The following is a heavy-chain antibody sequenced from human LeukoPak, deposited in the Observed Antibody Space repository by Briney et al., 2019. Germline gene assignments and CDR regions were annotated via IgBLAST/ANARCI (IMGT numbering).Heavy chain of an antibody. D-gene: IGHD3-9*01. J-gene: IGHJ4*02. Sequence: PGGSLRLSCAASGLIFSRYTMHWVRQAPGKGLEYVSAISYNGGSTYYGNFVKGRFTISRDNSKNTLYLQMGSLRVEDMAVYYCARGDDLLLFDYWGQGTLVTVYS. CDR1: GLIFSRYT. CDR2: ISYNGGST. V-gene: IGHV3-64*01. CDR3: ARGDDLLLFDY.